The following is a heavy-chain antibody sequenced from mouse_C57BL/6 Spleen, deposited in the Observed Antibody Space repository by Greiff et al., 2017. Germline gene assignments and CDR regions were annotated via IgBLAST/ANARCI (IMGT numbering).Heavy chain of an antibody. J-gene: IGHJ2*01. CDR2: IYPGDGDT. CDR1: GYAFSSSW. V-gene: IGHV1-82*01. D-gene: IGHD6-1*01. CDR3: ARPSYDY. Sequence: VQLQQPGPELVKPGASVKISCKASGYAFSSSWMNWVKQRPGKGLEWIGRIYPGDGDTNYNGKFKGKATLTADKSSSTAYMQLSSLTSEDSAVYFCARPSYDYWGQGTTLTVSS.